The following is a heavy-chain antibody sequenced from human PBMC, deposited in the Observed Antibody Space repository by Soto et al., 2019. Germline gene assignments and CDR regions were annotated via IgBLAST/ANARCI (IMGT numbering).Heavy chain of an antibody. V-gene: IGHV1-69*13. D-gene: IGHD6-6*01. CDR2: IIPIFGTA. J-gene: IGHJ6*02. CDR3: ARDLRAARRSYYYYGMDV. CDR1: GGTFSSYA. Sequence: SVKVSCKASGGTFSSYAISWVRQAPGQGLEWMGGIIPIFGTANYAQKFQGRVTITADESTSTAYMELSSLRSEDTAVYYCARDLRAARRSYYYYGMDVWGQGTTVTVSS.